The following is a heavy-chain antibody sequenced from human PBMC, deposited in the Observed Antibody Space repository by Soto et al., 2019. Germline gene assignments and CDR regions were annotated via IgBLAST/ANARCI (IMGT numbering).Heavy chain of an antibody. CDR2: ISGSGGST. Sequence: PGGSLRLSCAASGFTFSSYAMSWVRQAPGKGLEWVSAISGSGGSTYYADSVKGRFTISRDNSRNTLYLQMNSLRAGDSAKYYCAKEGTSGLYYFDDWGQGTLVTVSS. J-gene: IGHJ4*02. V-gene: IGHV3-23*01. CDR1: GFTFSSYA. D-gene: IGHD6-19*01. CDR3: AKEGTSGLYYFDD.